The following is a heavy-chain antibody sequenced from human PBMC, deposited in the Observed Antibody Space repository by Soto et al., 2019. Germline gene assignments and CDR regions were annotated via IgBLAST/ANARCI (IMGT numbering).Heavy chain of an antibody. CDR3: AREEDYYGSGSPFPTTY. Sequence: QVQLVQSGAGWKKPGASVKVTGTASDYTFTNYVFYWVPQAPEQRLEWMDWINAGNGNTKYSQNFQGRVTISRDTSASTAYMELSSLRSEDTAVYYCAREEDYYGSGSPFPTTYWGQGTLVTVSS. CDR2: INAGNGNT. CDR1: DYTFTNYV. V-gene: IGHV1-3*01. J-gene: IGHJ4*02. D-gene: IGHD3-10*01.